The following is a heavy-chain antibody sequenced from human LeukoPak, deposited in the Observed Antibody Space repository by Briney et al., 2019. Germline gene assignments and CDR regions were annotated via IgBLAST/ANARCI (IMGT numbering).Heavy chain of an antibody. CDR3: ARYCSSTSCYHLGWYYYYGMDV. Sequence: GASVKVSCKASGYTFTSYGISWVRQAPGQGLEWMGWISAYNGNTNYAQKLQGRVTMTTDTSTSTAYMELRSLRSDDTAVYYRARYCSSTSCYHLGWYYYYGMDVWGQGTTVTVSS. D-gene: IGHD2-2*01. V-gene: IGHV1-18*01. CDR1: GYTFTSYG. CDR2: ISAYNGNT. J-gene: IGHJ6*02.